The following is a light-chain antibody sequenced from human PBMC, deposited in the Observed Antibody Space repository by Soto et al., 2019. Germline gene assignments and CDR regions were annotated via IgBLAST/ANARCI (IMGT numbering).Light chain of an antibody. CDR1: SSDIGAYNY. CDR2: DVS. Sequence: QSALTQPASVSGSPGQSITISCTGTSSDIGAYNYVSWYQQHPGKAPKLMIYDVSHRPSGVPVRFSGSKSGNPASLTISGLQAEDETEYYCSSYTGSTTPWVFGGGTKLTVL. V-gene: IGLV2-14*03. CDR3: SSYTGSTTPWV. J-gene: IGLJ3*02.